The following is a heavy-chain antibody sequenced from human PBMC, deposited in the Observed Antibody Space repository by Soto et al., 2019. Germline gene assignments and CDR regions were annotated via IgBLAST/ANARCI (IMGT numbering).Heavy chain of an antibody. V-gene: IGHV3-23*01. CDR1: GFTFSHYV. J-gene: IGHJ6*02. CDR3: AKVRASYLSASYFYYGLDV. Sequence: EVQLLESGGGVVRPGGSLRLSCAASGFTFSHYVLSWVRQAPGRGLEWVSSTSGSGSTVYLADSVRGRFTMSRDLSRNTVSLQMNSLRAEDTAIYYCAKVRASYLSASYFYYGLDVWGQGTTVTV. CDR2: TSGSGSTV. D-gene: IGHD3-10*01.